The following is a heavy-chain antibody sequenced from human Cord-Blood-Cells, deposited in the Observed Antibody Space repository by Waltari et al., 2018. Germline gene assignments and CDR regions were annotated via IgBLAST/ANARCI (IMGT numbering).Heavy chain of an antibody. CDR2: IYYSGSS. D-gene: IGHD6-13*01. CDR1: GGSISSSSYY. CDR3: ASAAGLYYYYYYGMDV. Sequence: QLQLQESGPGLVKPSETLSLTCTVSGGSISSSSYYWGWIRQPPGKGLEWIGSIYYSGSSYYHPSPKSRVTISGDTSKNQFSLKLSSVTAADTAVYYCASAAGLYYYYYYGMDVWGQGTTVTVSS. V-gene: IGHV4-39*01. J-gene: IGHJ6*02.